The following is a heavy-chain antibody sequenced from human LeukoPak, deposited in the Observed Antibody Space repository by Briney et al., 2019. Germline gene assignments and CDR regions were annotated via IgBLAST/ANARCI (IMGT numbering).Heavy chain of an antibody. Sequence: GESLKISCKGSGYRFTSYWIGWVRQMPGKGLEWMGSIYLGDSDTRYSPSFQGQVTISADKSISTAYLQWSSLKASDTAMHNCARHQYGDLVEPFDYWGQGTLVTVSS. V-gene: IGHV5-51*01. CDR2: IYLGDSDT. CDR3: ARHQYGDLVEPFDY. D-gene: IGHD4-17*01. J-gene: IGHJ4*02. CDR1: GYRFTSYW.